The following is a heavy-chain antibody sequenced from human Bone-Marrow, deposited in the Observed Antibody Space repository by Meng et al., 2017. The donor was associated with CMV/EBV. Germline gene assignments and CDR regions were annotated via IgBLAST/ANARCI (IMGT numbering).Heavy chain of an antibody. D-gene: IGHD2-2*01. V-gene: IGHV1-8*03. CDR3: ARGPPSTRLLPAAIDYYYYGMDV. J-gene: IGHJ6*02. CDR1: GYTFTSYD. CDR2: MNPNSGNT. Sequence: ASVKVSCKASGYTFTSYDINWVRQATGQGLEWMGWMNPNSGNTGYAQKFQGRVTITRNTSISTAYMELSSLRSEDTAVYYCARGPPSTRLLPAAIDYYYYGMDVWGQGTTVTVSS.